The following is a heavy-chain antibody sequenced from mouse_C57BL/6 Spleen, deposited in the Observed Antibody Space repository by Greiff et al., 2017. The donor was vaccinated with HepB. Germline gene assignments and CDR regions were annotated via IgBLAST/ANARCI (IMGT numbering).Heavy chain of an antibody. J-gene: IGHJ2*01. D-gene: IGHD1-1*01. CDR1: GFNIKDYY. CDR2: IDPEDGDT. Sequence: DVQLQESGAELVRPGASVKLSCTASGFNIKDYYMHWVKQRPEQGLEWIGRIDPEDGDTEYAPKFQGKATMTADTSSNTAYLQLSSLTSEDTAVYYCTTYYYGSSSPFDYWGQGTTLTVSS. CDR3: TTYYYGSSSPFDY. V-gene: IGHV14-1*01.